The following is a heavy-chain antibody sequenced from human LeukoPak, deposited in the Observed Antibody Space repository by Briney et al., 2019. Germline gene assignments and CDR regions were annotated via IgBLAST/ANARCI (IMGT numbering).Heavy chain of an antibody. CDR3: ARDYQWSLDY. CDR1: GFTFSSYW. CDR2: IKQGGSQI. J-gene: IGHJ4*02. Sequence: GGSLRLSCAAPGFTFSSYWMSWVRQAPGKGLEWVAFIKQGGSQIYYVDSVKGRFTISRDNARSSLFLQMNSLRAEDTAVYYCARDYQWSLDYWGQGTLVTVSS. V-gene: IGHV3-7*04. D-gene: IGHD2-15*01.